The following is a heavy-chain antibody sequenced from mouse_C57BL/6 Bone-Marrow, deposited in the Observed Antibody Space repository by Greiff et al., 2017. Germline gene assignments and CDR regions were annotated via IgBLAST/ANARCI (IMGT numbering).Heavy chain of an antibody. CDR2: IYPGGGDT. Sequence: VQLQQSGPELVKPGASVKISCKASGYAFSSSWMNWVKQRPGKGLEWIGRIYPGGGDTNYNGKFKGKATLTADKSSSTAYMQLSSLTSEDSAVCFCARNGVYYYGSSYFDYWGQGTTLTVSS. D-gene: IGHD1-1*01. V-gene: IGHV1-82*01. CDR1: GYAFSSSW. J-gene: IGHJ2*01. CDR3: ARNGVYYYGSSYFDY.